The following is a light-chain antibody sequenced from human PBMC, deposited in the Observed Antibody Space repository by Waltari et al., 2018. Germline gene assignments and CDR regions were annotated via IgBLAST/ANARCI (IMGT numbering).Light chain of an antibody. CDR2: DAS. Sequence: ETVMTQSPATLAVYPGERATLSCRASQRIRNNLAWYQQTGGQAPRLLLFDASTRATGISARFSGSGYGTEFTLTISSLQSEDFAVYYCQQYDNWPLTFGQGTRLDIK. CDR3: QQYDNWPLT. J-gene: IGKJ5*01. CDR1: QRIRNN. V-gene: IGKV3-15*01.